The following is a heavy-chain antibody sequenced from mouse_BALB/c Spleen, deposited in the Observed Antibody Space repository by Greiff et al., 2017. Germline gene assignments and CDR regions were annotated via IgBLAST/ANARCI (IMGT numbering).Heavy chain of an antibody. Sequence: EVKLVESGGGLVKLGGSLKLSCAASGFTFSSYYMSWVRQTPEKRLELVAAINSNGGSTYYPDTVKGRFTISRDNAKNTLYLQMSSLKSEDTALYYCARRIYYDYDDGYWYFDVWGAGTTVTVSS. CDR2: INSNGGST. CDR3: ARRIYYDYDDGYWYFDV. J-gene: IGHJ1*01. CDR1: GFTFSSYY. V-gene: IGHV5-6-2*01. D-gene: IGHD2-4*01.